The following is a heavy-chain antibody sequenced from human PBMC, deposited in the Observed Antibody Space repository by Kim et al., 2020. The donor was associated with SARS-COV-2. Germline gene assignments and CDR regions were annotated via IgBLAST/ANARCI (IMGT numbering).Heavy chain of an antibody. J-gene: IGHJ3*02. D-gene: IGHD2-2*01. V-gene: IGHV4-59*01. Sequence: LQSRVTISVDTSKNQFSLKLSSVTAADTAVYYCAREGVVVPAAILRAFDIWGQGTMVTVSS. CDR3: AREGVVVPAAILRAFDI.